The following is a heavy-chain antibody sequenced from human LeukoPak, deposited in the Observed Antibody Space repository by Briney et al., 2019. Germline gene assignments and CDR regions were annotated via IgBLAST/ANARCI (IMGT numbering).Heavy chain of an antibody. J-gene: IGHJ4*02. D-gene: IGHD2-21*02. V-gene: IGHV4-61*01. CDR1: GGSVSSGSYY. Sequence: SETLSLTCTVSGGSVSSGSYYWSWIRQPPGKGLEWIGYIYYSGSTNYNPSLKSRVAISVDTSKNQFSLKLSSVTAADTAVYYCARDYAYCGGDCYFYFDYWGQGTLVTVSS. CDR2: IYYSGST. CDR3: ARDYAYCGGDCYFYFDY.